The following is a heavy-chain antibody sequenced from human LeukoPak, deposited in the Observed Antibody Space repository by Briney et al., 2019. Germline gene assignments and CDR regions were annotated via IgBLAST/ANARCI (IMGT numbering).Heavy chain of an antibody. V-gene: IGHV4-30-4*08. CDR3: ARDSTGNQNGQIDSSGWYFDY. CDR2: IYYSGST. Sequence: PSETLSLTCTVSGGSISSGDYYRSWIRQPPGKGLEWIGYIYYSGSTYYNPSLKSRVTISVDTSKDQFSLKLSSVTAADTAVYYCARDSTGNQNGQIDSSGWYFDYWGQGTLVTVSS. J-gene: IGHJ4*02. D-gene: IGHD6-19*01. CDR1: GGSISSGDYY.